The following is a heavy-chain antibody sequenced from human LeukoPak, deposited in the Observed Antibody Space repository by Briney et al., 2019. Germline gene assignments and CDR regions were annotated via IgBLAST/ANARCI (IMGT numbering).Heavy chain of an antibody. CDR1: EYSFGTW. CDR3: ARQVYCSSTSCQGDYYYGMDV. CDR2: IYPGDSDT. D-gene: IGHD2-2*01. Sequence: GESVKISCKLSEYSFGTWIGWVRQMPGKGLEWMGIIYPGDSDTRYRPSFQGQVTISADKSISTAYLQWSSLKASDTAMYYCARQVYCSSTSCQGDYYYGMDVWGKGTTVTVSS. J-gene: IGHJ6*04. V-gene: IGHV5-51*01.